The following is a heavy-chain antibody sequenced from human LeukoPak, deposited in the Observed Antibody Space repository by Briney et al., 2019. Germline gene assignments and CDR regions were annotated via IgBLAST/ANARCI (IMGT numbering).Heavy chain of an antibody. CDR2: IYPGDSEN. D-gene: IGHD6-13*01. V-gene: IGHV5-51*01. CDR3: TRRSVDQQLGYNWFDP. J-gene: IGHJ5*02. Sequence: GESLKISCKGSGYILTKYWLGLVRQMPGKGLEWMAIIYPGDSENRYSPSFQGQINISADKFISTAFVQRSRLKASDTAVHYRTRRSVDQQLGYNWFDPWGQGTLVTVSS. CDR1: GYILTKYW.